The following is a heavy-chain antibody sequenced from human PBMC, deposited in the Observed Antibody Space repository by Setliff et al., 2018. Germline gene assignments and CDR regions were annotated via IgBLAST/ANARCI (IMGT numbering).Heavy chain of an antibody. Sequence: SETLSLTCTVSGGSLSSYHWSWIRQPPGKGLEWIGHIYYSGTTNYNASLKNRVSISVDTSKNHFSLKLNSVTAADTAVYYCARVGSSSWYGGGFDIWGQGTMVTVSS. CDR2: IYYSGTT. CDR1: GGSLSSYH. D-gene: IGHD6-13*01. V-gene: IGHV4-59*01. J-gene: IGHJ3*02. CDR3: ARVGSSSWYGGGFDI.